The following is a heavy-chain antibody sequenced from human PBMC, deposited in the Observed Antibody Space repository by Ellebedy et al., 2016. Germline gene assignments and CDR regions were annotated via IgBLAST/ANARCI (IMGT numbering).Heavy chain of an antibody. CDR1: GYTFTGYY. CDR2: INPNSGGT. J-gene: IGHJ6*02. Sequence: ASVKVSXXASGYTFTGYYMHWVRQAPGQGLEWMGWINPNSGGTNYAQKFQGRVTMTRDTSISTAYMELSWLRSDDTAVYYCARDYGDYYYGMDVWGQGTTVTVSS. V-gene: IGHV1-2*02. D-gene: IGHD4-17*01. CDR3: ARDYGDYYYGMDV.